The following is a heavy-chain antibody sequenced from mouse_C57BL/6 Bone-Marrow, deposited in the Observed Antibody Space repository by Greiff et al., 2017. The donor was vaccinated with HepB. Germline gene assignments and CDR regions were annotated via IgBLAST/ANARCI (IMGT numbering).Heavy chain of an antibody. CDR2: IDPSDSYT. CDR1: GYTFTSYW. Sequence: VKLQQPGAELVRPGTSVKLSCKASGYTFTSYWMHWVKQRPGQGLEWIGVIDPSDSYTNYNQKFKGKATLTVDTSSSTAYMQLSSLTSEDSAVYCCARPYYNWGQGTTLTVSS. J-gene: IGHJ2*01. V-gene: IGHV1-59*01. CDR3: ARPYYN. D-gene: IGHD2-12*01.